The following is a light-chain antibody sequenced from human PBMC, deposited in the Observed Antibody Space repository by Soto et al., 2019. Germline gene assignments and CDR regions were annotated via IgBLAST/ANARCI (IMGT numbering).Light chain of an antibody. CDR3: SSYTSSNTYV. CDR1: SSDVGSYNR. V-gene: IGLV2-18*02. CDR2: DVS. Sequence: TESGTVAGFGGQPVTISCTGTSSDVGSYNRVSWYQQPPGTAPKLMIYDVSNRPSGVPDRFSGSKSGNTASLTISGLQAEDEADYYCSSYTSSNTYVFGTGTTVPVL. J-gene: IGLJ1*01.